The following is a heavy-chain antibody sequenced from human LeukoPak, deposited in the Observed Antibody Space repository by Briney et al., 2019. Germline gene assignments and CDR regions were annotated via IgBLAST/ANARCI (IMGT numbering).Heavy chain of an antibody. D-gene: IGHD3-10*01. J-gene: IGHJ4*01. CDR3: AKDGYYGSGEYFDY. CDR2: IRYDGSNK. Sequence: GGSLRLSCAASGFTFSSYGMHWVRQAPGKGLEWVAFIRYDGSNKYYADSVKGRFTISRDNSKNTLYLQMNSLRAEDTAVYYCAKDGYYGSGEYFDYWGHGTLVTVSS. CDR1: GFTFSSYG. V-gene: IGHV3-30*02.